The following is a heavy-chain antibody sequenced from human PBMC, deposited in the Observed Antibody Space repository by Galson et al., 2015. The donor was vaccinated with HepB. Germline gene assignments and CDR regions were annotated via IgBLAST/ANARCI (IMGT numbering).Heavy chain of an antibody. J-gene: IGHJ4*02. D-gene: IGHD6-13*01. CDR3: ARDQGNDIAAAGTMDY. CDR1: GGSFSGYY. CDR2: INHSGST. Sequence: ETLSLTCAVYGGSFSGYYWSWIRQPPGKGLEWIGEINHSGSTNYNPSLKSRVTISVDTSKNQFSLKLSSVTAADTAVYYCARDQGNDIAAAGTMDYWGQGTLVTVSS. V-gene: IGHV4-34*01.